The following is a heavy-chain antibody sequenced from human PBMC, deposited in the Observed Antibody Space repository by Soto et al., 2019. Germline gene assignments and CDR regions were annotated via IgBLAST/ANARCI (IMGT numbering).Heavy chain of an antibody. CDR2: MNPNSCNT. CDR3: ARSDEMATSVDY. D-gene: IGHD5-12*01. V-gene: IGHV1-8*01. J-gene: IGHJ4*02. CDR1: GYTFTSYD. Sequence: QVQLVQYGAEVKKPGASVKVSCKASGYTFTSYDINWVRQDTGQGLEWMGWMNPNSCNTGYAQKFQGRVAMARNTSISTAYMELSRVRSEDTAVYYCARSDEMATSVDYWGQGTLVTVSS.